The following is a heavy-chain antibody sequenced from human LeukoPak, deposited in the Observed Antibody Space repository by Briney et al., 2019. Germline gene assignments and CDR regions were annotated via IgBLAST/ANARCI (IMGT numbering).Heavy chain of an antibody. V-gene: IGHV1-46*01. J-gene: IGHJ4*02. CDR1: GYTFTSYY. D-gene: IGHD4-17*01. Sequence: GASVKVSCKASGYTFTSYYMHWVRQAPGQGLEWTGIINPSGGSTSYAQKFQGRVTMTRDTPTSTVYMELSSLRSEDTAVYYCARGSSTVTTFYYFDYWGQGTLVTVSS. CDR2: INPSGGST. CDR3: ARGSSTVTTFYYFDY.